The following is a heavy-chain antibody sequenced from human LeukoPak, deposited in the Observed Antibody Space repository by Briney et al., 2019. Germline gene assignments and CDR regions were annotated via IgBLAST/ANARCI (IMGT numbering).Heavy chain of an antibody. Sequence: MSSETLSLTCTVSGGSISNYYWSWIRQPPGKGLEWIGYIYYSGSTNYNPSLKSRVTISVDTSKNQFSLKLSSVTAADTAVYYCARHGSSLTPHYFDYWGQGTLVTVSS. J-gene: IGHJ4*02. V-gene: IGHV4-59*08. CDR3: ARHGSSLTPHYFDY. CDR1: GGSISNYY. CDR2: IYYSGST. D-gene: IGHD3-9*01.